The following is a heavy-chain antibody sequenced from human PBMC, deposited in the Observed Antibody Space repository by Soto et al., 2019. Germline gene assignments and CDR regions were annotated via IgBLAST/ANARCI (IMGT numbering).Heavy chain of an antibody. J-gene: IGHJ5*02. Sequence: QGQLVQSGAEVKKPGASVKVSCTASVNTFTNFGVTWVRQAPGQGLEWMGWISAYTDDPNYAQKFQGRVTMTIDTSTSTAYLDMRSLTSDDTAVYYCARVIQGAEAWFDTWGQGTLVTVSS. CDR3: ARVIQGAEAWFDT. D-gene: IGHD1-1*01. V-gene: IGHV1-18*01. CDR2: ISAYTDDP. CDR1: VNTFTNFG.